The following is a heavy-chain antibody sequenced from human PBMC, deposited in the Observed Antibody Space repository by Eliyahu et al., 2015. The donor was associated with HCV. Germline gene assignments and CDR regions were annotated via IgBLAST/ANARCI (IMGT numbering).Heavy chain of an antibody. CDR3: ARDYFDSRGYVLDC. Sequence: EVQLLESGGGLVQAGGSLRLSCAASGFTFSNYAMTWVRQAPGKGLEWVSVISGSGSSIYYADSVKGRFTISRDNSKNTLYLQMNSLNVEDTAAYYCARDYFDSRGYVLDCWGQGTLVTVSS. J-gene: IGHJ4*02. CDR1: GFTFSNYA. V-gene: IGHV3-23*01. CDR2: ISGSGSSI. D-gene: IGHD3-22*01.